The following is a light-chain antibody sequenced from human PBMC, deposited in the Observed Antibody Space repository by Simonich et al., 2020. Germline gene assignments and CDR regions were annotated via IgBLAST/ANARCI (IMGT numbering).Light chain of an antibody. J-gene: IGLJ3*02. CDR1: SSDVGSYNL. CDR3: CSNAGSSTWV. Sequence: QSALTQPASVSGSPGQSITISCTGTSSDVGSYNLVSWYQQHPGKAPKLMIYEGVKRPSGVSKRFSGSKSGNTASLTISGLQADDEADYYCCSNAGSSTWVFGGGTKLTVL. CDR2: EGV. V-gene: IGLV2-23*01.